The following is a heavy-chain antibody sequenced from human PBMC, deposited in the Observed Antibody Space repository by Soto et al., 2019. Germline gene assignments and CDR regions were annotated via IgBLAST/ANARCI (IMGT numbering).Heavy chain of an antibody. Sequence: SVKVSCKASGGTFGSYAISWVRQAPGQGLEWMGGIIPIFGTANYAQKFQGRVTITADESTSTAYMELSSLRSEDTAVYYCARDVENRAAAGTGTFDYWGQGTLVTVSS. V-gene: IGHV1-69*13. D-gene: IGHD6-13*01. CDR1: GGTFGSYA. CDR2: IIPIFGTA. CDR3: ARDVENRAAAGTGTFDY. J-gene: IGHJ4*02.